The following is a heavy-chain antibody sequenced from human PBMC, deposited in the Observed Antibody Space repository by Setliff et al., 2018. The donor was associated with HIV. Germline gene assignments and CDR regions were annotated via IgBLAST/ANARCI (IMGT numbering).Heavy chain of an antibody. Sequence: PSETLSLTCLVFGYSINDGYHWGWIRQSPRKGLEWIGSIYNSGRASYNPSRGSRASLSIDTSKNRFSLRLNPVTAADTAVYYCVRDRALRFSQSPSLHYFDVWGQGILVTVSS. CDR2: IYNSGRA. CDR3: VRDRALRFSQSPSLHYFDV. V-gene: IGHV4-38-2*02. J-gene: IGHJ4*01. CDR1: GYSINDGYH.